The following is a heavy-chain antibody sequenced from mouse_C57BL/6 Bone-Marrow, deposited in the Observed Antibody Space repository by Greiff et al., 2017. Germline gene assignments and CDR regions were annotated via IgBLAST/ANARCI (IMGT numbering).Heavy chain of an antibody. CDR1: GFTFSSYG. Sequence: EVKLVESGGDLVKPGGSLKLSCAASGFTFSSYGMSWVRQTPDKRLEWVATISSGGSYTYYPDSVKGRFTISRDNAKNTLYLQMSSLKSEDTAMYYCARHLYDGCEYWGQGTTLTVSS. J-gene: IGHJ2*01. CDR2: ISSGGSYT. CDR3: ARHLYDGCEY. V-gene: IGHV5-6*01. D-gene: IGHD2-3*01.